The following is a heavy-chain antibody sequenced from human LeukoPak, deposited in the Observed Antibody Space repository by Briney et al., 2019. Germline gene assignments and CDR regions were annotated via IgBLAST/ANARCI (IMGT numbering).Heavy chain of an antibody. CDR2: IVAGGGAT. Sequence: GGSLRLSRAASGFTFSSYVMSWVRQAPGKGLEWVSSIVAGGGATYYGDSVKGRFAISRDNSKNTLYLQMNSLRAEDTAVYYCARKATIFGVPHFDYWGQGTLVTVSS. CDR3: ARKATIFGVPHFDY. J-gene: IGHJ4*02. D-gene: IGHD3-3*01. CDR1: GFTFSSYV. V-gene: IGHV3-23*01.